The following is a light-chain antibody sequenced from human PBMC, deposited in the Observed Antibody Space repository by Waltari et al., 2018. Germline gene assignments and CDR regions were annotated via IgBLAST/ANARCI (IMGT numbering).Light chain of an antibody. CDR2: GNR. J-gene: IGLJ2*01. Sequence: QSVLTQPPSVSGAPGQRVTISCTGSSSNIGAGYDVHWYQQLPGTAPKLLIDGNRNRPSGVPDRFSGSKSGTSASLAITGLQAEDEADYYCQSYDSSLSGSNVVFGGGTKLTIL. V-gene: IGLV1-40*01. CDR1: SSNIGAGYD. CDR3: QSYDSSLSGSNVV.